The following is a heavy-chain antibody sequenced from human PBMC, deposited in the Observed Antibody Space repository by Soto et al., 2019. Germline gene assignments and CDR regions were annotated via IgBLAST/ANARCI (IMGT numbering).Heavy chain of an antibody. CDR2: MSGSGGST. V-gene: IGHV3-23*01. D-gene: IGHD1-26*01. CDR1: GFTFSNYA. Sequence: EVQLLESGGGLAQPGGSLRLSCVASGFTFSNYAMSWVRQAPGKGLEWVSAMSGSGGSTYYADPVKGRFTISRDSAKNARYPQTNSLRGEHTGVYYFANGGGSYCSDPGGQGTPGTVSA. CDR3: ANGGGSYCSDP. J-gene: IGHJ5*02.